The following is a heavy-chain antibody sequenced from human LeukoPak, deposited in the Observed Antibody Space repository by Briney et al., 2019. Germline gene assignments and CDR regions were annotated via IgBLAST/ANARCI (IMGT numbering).Heavy chain of an antibody. Sequence: ASVKVSCKASGGTFSSYAISWVRQAPRQGLEWMGRIIPILGIANYAQKFQGRVTITVDKSTSTAYMELNSLRAEDTAVYYCAKDLRVAPFYGDNLFDYWGQGTLVTVSS. J-gene: IGHJ4*02. CDR3: AKDLRVAPFYGDNLFDY. D-gene: IGHD4-23*01. V-gene: IGHV1-69*04. CDR1: GGTFSSYA. CDR2: IIPILGIA.